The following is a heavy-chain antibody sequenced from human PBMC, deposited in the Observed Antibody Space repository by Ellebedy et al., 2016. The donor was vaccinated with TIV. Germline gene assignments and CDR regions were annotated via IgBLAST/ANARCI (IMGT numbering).Heavy chain of an antibody. D-gene: IGHD3-3*01. Sequence: SETLSLXXTVSGGSISSGGYYWSWIRQHPGKGLEWIGYIYYSGSTYYNPSLKSRVTISVDTSKNQFSLKLSSVTAADTAVYYCARAHGVYDFWSGYEPLFDYWGQGTLVTVSS. CDR2: IYYSGST. V-gene: IGHV4-31*03. CDR1: GGSISSGGYY. J-gene: IGHJ4*02. CDR3: ARAHGVYDFWSGYEPLFDY.